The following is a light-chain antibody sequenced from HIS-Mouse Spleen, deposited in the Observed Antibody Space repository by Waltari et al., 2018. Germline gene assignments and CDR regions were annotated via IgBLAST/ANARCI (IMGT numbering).Light chain of an antibody. CDR3: YSTDSSGNHWV. V-gene: IGLV3-10*01. CDR2: EDS. CDR1: ALPNKY. J-gene: IGLJ3*02. Sequence: SYELTQPPSVSVSPGQTARITCPGDALPNKYAYLYQQKSGQAPVLVIYEDSKRPSGIPEGFSGSSSGKMATLTISGAQVEDEADYYCYSTDSSGNHWVFGGGTKLTVL.